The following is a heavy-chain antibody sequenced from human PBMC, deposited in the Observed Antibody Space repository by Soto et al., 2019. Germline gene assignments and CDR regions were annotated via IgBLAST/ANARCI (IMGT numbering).Heavy chain of an antibody. CDR2: TYYGGSA. CDR1: GDSISSYY. J-gene: IGHJ5*02. CDR3: ARHVAYYYGSGSYDPHRPWFDP. V-gene: IGHV4-59*08. Sequence: PSETLSLTCSVSGDSISSYYWSWFRQPPGKGLEWIGYTYYGGSANYNPSLESRVTFSVDASKNQFSLKLSSVTAADTAVYYCARHVAYYYGSGSYDPHRPWFDPWGQGTLVTVSS. D-gene: IGHD3-10*01.